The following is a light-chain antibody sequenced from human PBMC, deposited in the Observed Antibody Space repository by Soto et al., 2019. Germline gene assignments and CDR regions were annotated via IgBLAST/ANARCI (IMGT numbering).Light chain of an antibody. CDR1: QSFSSSY. J-gene: IGKJ1*01. V-gene: IGKV3-20*01. Sequence: EIVLTQSPGTLSLSPGERATLSCRASQSFSSSYLAWYQHKPGQAPRLLIYGASRRATGIPDRFSGRGSGTDFTLTISRLEPEDFAVYYCQEQWTFGQGTRVDMK. CDR2: GAS. CDR3: QEQWT.